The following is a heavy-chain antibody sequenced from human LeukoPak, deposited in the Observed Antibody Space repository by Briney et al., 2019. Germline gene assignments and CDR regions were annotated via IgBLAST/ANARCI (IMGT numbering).Heavy chain of an antibody. Sequence: HPATSLRLSCAASGFTFSNYGMHWVRQAPGKGLEWVALIWFDGTNKYYADSVKGRFIISRDNSNNTLYLQMNSLRVEDTAVYYCASAYCGGDCLIDYWGQGTLVTVSS. CDR3: ASAYCGGDCLIDY. D-gene: IGHD2-21*02. CDR2: IWFDGTNK. J-gene: IGHJ4*02. V-gene: IGHV3-33*01. CDR1: GFTFSNYG.